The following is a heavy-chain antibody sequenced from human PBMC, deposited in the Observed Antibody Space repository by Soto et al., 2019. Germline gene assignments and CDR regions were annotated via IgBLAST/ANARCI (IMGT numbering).Heavy chain of an antibody. CDR2: INHSGST. CDR1: GGSFSGYY. J-gene: IGHJ4*02. V-gene: IGHV4-34*01. D-gene: IGHD5-12*01. CDR3: AREYGGSNAFDD. Sequence: PSETLSLTCAVYGGSFSGYYWSWIRQPPGKGLEWIGEINHSGSTNYNPSLKSRVTVSRDNAKNTLYLQMNSLRAEDTAVYYCAREYGGSNAFDDWGQGALVTVSS.